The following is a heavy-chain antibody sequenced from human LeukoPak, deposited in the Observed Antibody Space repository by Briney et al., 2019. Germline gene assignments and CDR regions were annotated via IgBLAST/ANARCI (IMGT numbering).Heavy chain of an antibody. J-gene: IGHJ5*02. CDR1: GYTFTGYY. V-gene: IGHV1-2*02. Sequence: ASVKVSXKASGYTFTGYYMHWVRQAPGQGLEWMGWINPNSGGTNYAQKFQGRVTMTRDTSISTAYMELSRLRSDDTAVYYCARGLNNYYDSSGYYFVPVFDPWGQGTLVTVSS. CDR2: INPNSGGT. CDR3: ARGLNNYYDSSGYYFVPVFDP. D-gene: IGHD3-22*01.